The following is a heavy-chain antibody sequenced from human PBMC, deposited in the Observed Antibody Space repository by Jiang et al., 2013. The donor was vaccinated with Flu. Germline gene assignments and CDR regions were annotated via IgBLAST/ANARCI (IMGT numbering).Heavy chain of an antibody. CDR3: ARGGGGWYNDI. CDR2: IEHSGST. V-gene: IGHV4-34*01. J-gene: IGHJ3*02. D-gene: IGHD1-1*01. Sequence: LLKPSETLSLTCAVYGGSFSGYYWSWIRQPPGRGLEWIGEIEHSGSTNYNPSLKSRVTVSVDTSKNQFSLNLSSVTAADTAVYYCARGGGGWYNDIWGQGTMVTVSS. CDR1: GGSFSGYY.